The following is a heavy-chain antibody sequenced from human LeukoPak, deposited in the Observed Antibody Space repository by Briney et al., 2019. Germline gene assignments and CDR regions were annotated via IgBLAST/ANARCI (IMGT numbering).Heavy chain of an antibody. CDR2: IYAGDCDT. Sequence: NRGESLKISCKGSGYSFTSYWIGWVRQMPGKGLEWMGIIYAGDCDTRYSPSFQGQVTISVEKSISTAYLQWSSLKASDTAIYYCARHTRYSSSSRVFDYWGQGTLVTVSS. V-gene: IGHV5-51*01. J-gene: IGHJ4*02. CDR3: ARHTRYSSSSRVFDY. CDR1: GYSFTSYW. D-gene: IGHD6-6*01.